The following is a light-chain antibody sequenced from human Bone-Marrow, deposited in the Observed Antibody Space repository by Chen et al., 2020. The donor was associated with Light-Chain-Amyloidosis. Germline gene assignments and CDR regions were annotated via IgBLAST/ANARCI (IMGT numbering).Light chain of an antibody. CDR3: QVWDRSSDRPV. CDR1: NIGSTG. J-gene: IGLJ3*02. V-gene: IGLV3-21*02. Sequence: SYVLTQPSSVSEDPGQTATIPRGGNNIGSTGGHWYQQTPGQAPLLVVYDDSDRPSGIPERLSGSNSGSTATLTISRVEAGDEADYYCQVWDRSSDRPVFGGVTKLTVL. CDR2: DDS.